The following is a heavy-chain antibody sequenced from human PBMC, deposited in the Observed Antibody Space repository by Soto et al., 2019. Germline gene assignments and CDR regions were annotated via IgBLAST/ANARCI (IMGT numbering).Heavy chain of an antibody. J-gene: IGHJ6*02. CDR2: INHSGST. D-gene: IGHD6-13*01. Sequence: SETLSLTCAVYGGSFSGYYWSWIRQPPGKGLEWIGEINHSGSTNYNPSLKSRVTISVDTSKNQFSLKLSSVTAADTAVYYCARAVGGIAAAGYYYYGMDVWGQGTTVTSP. CDR1: GGSFSGYY. CDR3: ARAVGGIAAAGYYYYGMDV. V-gene: IGHV4-34*01.